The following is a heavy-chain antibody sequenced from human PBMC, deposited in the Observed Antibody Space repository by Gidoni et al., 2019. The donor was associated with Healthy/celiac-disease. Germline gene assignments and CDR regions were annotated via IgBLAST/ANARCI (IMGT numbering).Heavy chain of an antibody. J-gene: IGHJ4*02. V-gene: IGHV3-7*01. Sequence: EVQLVESGGGLVQPGGSLRLSCAASGFTFSRYWMSWVRQAPGKGLEWVANIKQDGSEKYYVDSVKGRFTISRDNAKNSLYLQMNSLRAEDTAVYYCARDQWGYFDYWGQGTLVTVSS. CDR1: GFTFSRYW. D-gene: IGHD3-16*01. CDR3: ARDQWGYFDY. CDR2: IKQDGSEK.